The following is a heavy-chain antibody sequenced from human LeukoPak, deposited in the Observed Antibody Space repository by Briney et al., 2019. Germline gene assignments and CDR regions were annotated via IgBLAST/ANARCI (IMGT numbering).Heavy chain of an antibody. CDR3: AKGMGYASGSSYSYYYYMDV. Sequence: GGSLRLSCAASGFTFSSYWMSWVRQAPGKGLEWVSSISRSGGSTHYADSVKGRFTISRDNSKNMLSLQMNSLRAEDTAVYYCAKGMGYASGSSYSYYYYMDVWGKGTTVTVSS. D-gene: IGHD3-10*01. CDR2: ISRSGGST. CDR1: GFTFSSYW. V-gene: IGHV3-23*01. J-gene: IGHJ6*03.